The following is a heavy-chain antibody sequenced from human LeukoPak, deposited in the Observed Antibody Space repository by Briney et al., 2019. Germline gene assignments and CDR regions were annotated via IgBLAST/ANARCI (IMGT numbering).Heavy chain of an antibody. CDR1: GYTFTGYY. V-gene: IGHV1-2*02. Sequence: ASVKVSCKASGYTFTGYYMHWVRQAPGQGLEWMGRINPNSGGTNYAQKFQGRVTMTRDTSISTAYMELSRLRSDDTAVYYCARIVVVPAAICRYFDYWGQGTLVTVSS. CDR2: INPNSGGT. D-gene: IGHD2-2*01. J-gene: IGHJ4*02. CDR3: ARIVVVPAAICRYFDY.